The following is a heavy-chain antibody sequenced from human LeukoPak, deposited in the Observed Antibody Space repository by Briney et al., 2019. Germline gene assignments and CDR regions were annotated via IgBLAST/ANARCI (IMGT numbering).Heavy chain of an antibody. D-gene: IGHD2-2*01. J-gene: IGHJ3*02. CDR3: ARAYCSSTSCYAEDAFDI. CDR1: GGSISSSSYY. CDR2: IYYSGST. Sequence: ASETLSLTCTVSGGSISSSSYYWGWIRQPPGKGLEWIGYIYYSGSTNYNPSLKSRVTISVDTSKNQFSLKLSSVTAADTAVYYCARAYCSSTSCYAEDAFDIWGQGTMVTVSS. V-gene: IGHV4-61*05.